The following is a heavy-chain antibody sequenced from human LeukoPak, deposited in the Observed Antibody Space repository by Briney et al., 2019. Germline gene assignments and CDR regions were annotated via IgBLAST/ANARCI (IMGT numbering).Heavy chain of an antibody. V-gene: IGHV5-51*01. D-gene: IGHD7-27*01. J-gene: IGHJ1*01. CDR2: FYHGDSHT. Sequence: GAPLQISCKASGYTFNTYWNGGGRQQPGKGQEWMAIFYHGDSHTRYSPSFQGHFTISADKTFTTAYLQWSSLEASDTAVYYCARLSGGSWANTEYFPDWGQGTLVIVSS. CDR1: GYTFNTYW. CDR3: ARLSGGSWANTEYFPD.